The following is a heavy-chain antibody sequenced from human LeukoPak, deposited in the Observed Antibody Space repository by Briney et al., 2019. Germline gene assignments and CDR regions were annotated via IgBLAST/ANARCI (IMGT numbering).Heavy chain of an antibody. CDR1: GFTFSTYG. CDR2: IWYDGSEK. J-gene: IGHJ5*02. D-gene: IGHD3-10*01. V-gene: IGHV3-33*06. Sequence: PGRSLRLSCAASGFTFSTYGMHWVRQAPGKGLEWVAVIWYDGSEKYYADSVKGRFTISRDNSKNTLYLQMNSLRVEDAAVYCCSKDLTSDFGGDLDPWGQGTLVTVSS. CDR3: SKDLTSDFGGDLDP.